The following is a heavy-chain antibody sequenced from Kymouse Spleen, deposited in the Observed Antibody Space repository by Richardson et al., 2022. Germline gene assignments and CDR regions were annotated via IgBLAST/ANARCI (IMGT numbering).Heavy chain of an antibody. CDR1: GGSFSGYY. Sequence: QVQLQQWGAGLLKPSETLSLTCAVYGGSFSGYYWSWIRQPPGKGLEWIGEINHSGSTNYNPSLKSRVTISVDTSKNQFSLKLSSVTAADTAVYYCASSIAVAEDYYYGMDVWGQGTTVTVSS. D-gene: IGHD6-19*01. CDR2: INHSGST. J-gene: IGHJ6*02. CDR3: ASSIAVAEDYYYGMDV. V-gene: IGHV4-34*01.